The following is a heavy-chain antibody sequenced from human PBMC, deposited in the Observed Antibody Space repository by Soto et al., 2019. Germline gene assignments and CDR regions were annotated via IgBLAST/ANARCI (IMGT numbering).Heavy chain of an antibody. CDR1: GITVSSYY. CDR2: IYAGTIT. J-gene: IGHJ4*02. D-gene: IGHD3-22*01. V-gene: IGHV3-53*01. Sequence: SGSLRLSCAVSGITVSSYYMSWVSHAAGKGLEWVSVIYAGTITYYAGSVKGRFTIYTDNSKNTITLEMTSLRVEDTAVYYCARIQCDNSGNIFDYCGQVTLFAVSS. CDR3: ARIQCDNSGNIFDY.